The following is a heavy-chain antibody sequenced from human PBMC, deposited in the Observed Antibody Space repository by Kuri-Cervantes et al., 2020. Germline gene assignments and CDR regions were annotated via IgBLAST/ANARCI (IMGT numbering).Heavy chain of an antibody. CDR3: ASLGIAVAGTSV. CDR1: GDSVSSNSAA. V-gene: IGHV6-1*01. D-gene: IGHD6-19*01. CDR2: TYYRSKWYN. Sequence: SQTLSLTCAISGDSVSSNSAAWNWIRQSPSRGLEWLGRTYYRSKWYNDYAVSVKSRIIITPVTSKNQFSLQLNSVTPEDTAVYYCASLGIAVAGTSVWGQGTLVTVSS. J-gene: IGHJ4*02.